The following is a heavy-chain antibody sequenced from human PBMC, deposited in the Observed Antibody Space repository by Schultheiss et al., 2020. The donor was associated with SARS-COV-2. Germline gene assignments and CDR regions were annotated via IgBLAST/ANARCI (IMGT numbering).Heavy chain of an antibody. V-gene: IGHV3-9*01. CDR2: ISWNSGSI. D-gene: IGHD3-22*01. CDR3: AKENFWYDSSGYYYRYFDY. J-gene: IGHJ4*02. CDR1: GFTFDDYA. Sequence: GGSLRLSCAASGFTFDDYAMHWVRQAPGKGLEWVSGISWNSGSIGYADSVKGRFTISRDNAKNSLYLQMNSLRAEDTALYYCAKENFWYDSSGYYYRYFDYWGQGTLVTVSS.